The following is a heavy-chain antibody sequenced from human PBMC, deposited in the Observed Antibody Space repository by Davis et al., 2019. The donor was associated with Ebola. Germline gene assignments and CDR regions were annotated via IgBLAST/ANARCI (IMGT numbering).Heavy chain of an antibody. CDR2: IYYSGGT. Sequence: PSETLSLTCTVSGGSISSYYWSWIRQPPGKGLEWIGYIYYSGGTNYNPSLKSRVTISVDTSKNQFSLKLSSVTAADTAVYYCARGILDIVVVPAAIGGIRNWFDPWGQGTLVTVSS. D-gene: IGHD2-2*01. CDR1: GGSISSYY. V-gene: IGHV4-59*12. J-gene: IGHJ5*02. CDR3: ARGILDIVVVPAAIGGIRNWFDP.